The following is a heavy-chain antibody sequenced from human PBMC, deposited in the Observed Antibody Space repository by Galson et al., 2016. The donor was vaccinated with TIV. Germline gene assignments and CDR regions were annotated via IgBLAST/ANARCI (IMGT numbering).Heavy chain of an antibody. CDR2: ITGGGGSS. Sequence: SLRLSCAASGFTFSSYALTWVRQAPGKGLEWVSAITGGGGSSYYADSVKGRFTISRDNSKKMLYPQLNSLRAEDTAVYYCAKVPSSGFSYYYGIDVWGQGTTVTVA. V-gene: IGHV3-23*01. CDR3: AKVPSSGFSYYYGIDV. D-gene: IGHD3-22*01. CDR1: GFTFSSYA. J-gene: IGHJ6*02.